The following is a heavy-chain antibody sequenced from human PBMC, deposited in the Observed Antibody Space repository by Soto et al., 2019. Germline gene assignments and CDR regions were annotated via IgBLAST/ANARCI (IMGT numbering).Heavy chain of an antibody. CDR3: AKDGGSYRYFDY. D-gene: IGHD1-26*01. J-gene: IGHJ4*02. Sequence: GGSLRLSCAASGFTFSSYAMSWVRQASGKGLEWVSAISGSGGSTYDADSVKGRFTISRDNSNKTLYLQMNSLRAEDTAVHYCAKDGGSYRYFDYWGQGTLVTVSS. CDR1: GFTFSSYA. V-gene: IGHV3-23*01. CDR2: ISGSGGST.